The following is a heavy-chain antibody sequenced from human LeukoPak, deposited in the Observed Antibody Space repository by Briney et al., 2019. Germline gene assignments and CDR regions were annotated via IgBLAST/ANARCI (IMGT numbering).Heavy chain of an antibody. V-gene: IGHV3-13*01. Sequence: PGASLRLSCAASGFTLSSYDMHWVRQATGKGLEWVSAIGNAGDTYYPGSVKGRFTISRENAKNSLYLQMNSLRAGDTAVYYCARGAVGMDVWGQGTTVTVSS. D-gene: IGHD3-16*01. CDR2: IGNAGDT. CDR1: GFTLSSYD. CDR3: ARGAVGMDV. J-gene: IGHJ6*02.